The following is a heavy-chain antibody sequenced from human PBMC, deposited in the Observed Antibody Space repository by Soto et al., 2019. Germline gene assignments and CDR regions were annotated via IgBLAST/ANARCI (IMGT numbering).Heavy chain of an antibody. CDR1: GYTFTGYY. J-gene: IGHJ6*02. V-gene: IGHV1-2*02. CDR2: INPNSGGT. CDR3: ARERDSYGYGYGMDV. Sequence: QVQLVQSGAEVKKPVASVKVSCKASGYTFTGYYMHWVRQAPGLGLEWMGWINPNSGGTNYAQKFQGRVTMTRDTSISTAYMELSRLRSDDTAVYYCARERDSYGYGYGMDVWGQGTTVTVSS. D-gene: IGHD5-18*01.